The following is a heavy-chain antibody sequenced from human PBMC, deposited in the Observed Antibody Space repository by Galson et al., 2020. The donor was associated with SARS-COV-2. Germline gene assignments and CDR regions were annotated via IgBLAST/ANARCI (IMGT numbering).Heavy chain of an antibody. Sequence: TGGSLRLSCAASGFTFSNYWMHWVRQAPGKGLVWVSRINSDGSSTTYADSVKGRFTISRDNAKNTLYLQMNSLRAEDTAVYYCVRVGGTVTGTRAPAYWGQGTLVSVSS. J-gene: IGHJ4*02. CDR2: INSDGSST. CDR1: GFTFSNYW. CDR3: VRVGGTVTGTRAPAY. V-gene: IGHV3-74*01. D-gene: IGHD3-16*01.